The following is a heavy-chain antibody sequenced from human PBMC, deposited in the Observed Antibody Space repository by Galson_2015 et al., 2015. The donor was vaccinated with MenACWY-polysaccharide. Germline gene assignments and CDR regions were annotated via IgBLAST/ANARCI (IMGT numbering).Heavy chain of an antibody. CDR1: GGSISSYY. CDR3: ARVGNMIADAFDI. V-gene: IGHV4-59*01. D-gene: IGHD3-22*01. Sequence: ETLSLTCTVSGGSISSYYWSWIQQPPGRGLEWIGYIYYSGSTNYNPSLKSRVTISVDTSKNQFSLKLSSVTAADTAVYYCARVGNMIADAFDIWGQGTMVTVSS. J-gene: IGHJ3*02. CDR2: IYYSGST.